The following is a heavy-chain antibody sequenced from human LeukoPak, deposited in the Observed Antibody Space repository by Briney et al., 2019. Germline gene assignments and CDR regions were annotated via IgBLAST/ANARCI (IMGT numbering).Heavy chain of an antibody. V-gene: IGHV6-1*01. D-gene: IGHD5-12*01. J-gene: IGHJ6*02. CDR1: GDSVSSNNCA. Sequence: SQTLSCNCSISGDSVSSNNCAWNWIRQSPSRGLGWLVRTDYRTKWFNDYAVFVKSRITINPDTSKSQFSLQLNSVTPEHTAVYYCARETYSHTYGMDVWGQGTTVTVSS. CDR2: TDYRTKWFN. CDR3: ARETYSHTYGMDV.